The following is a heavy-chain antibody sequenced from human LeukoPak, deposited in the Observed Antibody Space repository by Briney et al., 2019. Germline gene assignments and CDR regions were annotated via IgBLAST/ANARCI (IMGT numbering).Heavy chain of an antibody. CDR1: GYTFTGYY. Sequence: GASVKVSCRASGYTFTGYYLHWVRQAPGQGLEWMGWINPNSGGTNYAQKFQGRVTMTRDTSISTAYMELSRLRSDDTAVYYCASQGSGSSLYAFDSWGRGTMVTVSS. CDR2: INPNSGGT. D-gene: IGHD2-15*01. J-gene: IGHJ3*01. V-gene: IGHV1-2*02. CDR3: ASQGSGSSLYAFDS.